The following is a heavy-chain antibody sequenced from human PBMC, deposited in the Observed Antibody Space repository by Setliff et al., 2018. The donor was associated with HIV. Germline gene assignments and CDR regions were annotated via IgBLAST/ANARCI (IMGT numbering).Heavy chain of an antibody. J-gene: IGHJ3*02. CDR2: INPSGDIT. V-gene: IGHV1-46*01. Sequence: ASVKVSCKASGNTFSSHYMHWVRQAPGKGLEWMGLINPSGDITSCAEKFQGRVTMTRDTSTSTVYMELRSLRSEDTAIYYCASKGGSGNYPDSDAFDIWGQGTLVTVSS. CDR3: ASKGGSGNYPDSDAFDI. CDR1: GNTFSSHY. D-gene: IGHD3-10*01.